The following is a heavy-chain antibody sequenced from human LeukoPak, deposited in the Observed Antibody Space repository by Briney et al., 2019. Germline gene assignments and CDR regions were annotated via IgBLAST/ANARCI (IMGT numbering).Heavy chain of an antibody. D-gene: IGHD5-24*01. Sequence: SETLSLTCTVSGGSISSYYWSWIRQPPGKGLEWIGYIYYSGSTSYNPSLKSRVTILVDTSKNQFSLKLSSVTAADTAVYYCAGHERDASLDHALDIWGQGTMVAVSS. CDR1: GGSISSYY. CDR2: IYYSGST. J-gene: IGHJ3*02. V-gene: IGHV4-59*08. CDR3: AGHERDASLDHALDI.